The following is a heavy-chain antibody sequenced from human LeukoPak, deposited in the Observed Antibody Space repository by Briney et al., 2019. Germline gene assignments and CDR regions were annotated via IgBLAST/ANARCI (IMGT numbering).Heavy chain of an antibody. CDR2: ISSSSSYI. D-gene: IGHD3-22*01. J-gene: IGHJ4*02. CDR3: ARGHYDSSGYPLPPRRGLLEY. CDR1: GFTFSSYS. Sequence: PGGSLRFSCAASGFTFSSYSMNWVRQAPGKGLEWVSSISSSSSYIYYADSVKGRFTISRDNAKNSLYLQMNSLRAEDTAVYYCARGHYDSSGYPLPPRRGLLEYWGQGTLVTVSS. V-gene: IGHV3-21*01.